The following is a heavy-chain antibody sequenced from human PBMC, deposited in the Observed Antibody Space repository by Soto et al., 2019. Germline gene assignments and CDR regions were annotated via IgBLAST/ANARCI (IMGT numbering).Heavy chain of an antibody. V-gene: IGHV4-59*01. CDR3: ARERRDGQKCYFDY. J-gene: IGHJ4*02. CDR1: GGSISSFY. Sequence: SETLSLTCTVSGGSISSFYWSWIRQPPGKGLEWIGYFYDRGSTNYNPSLKSRVTISVDTSKSQFSLRLSSVTAADTAVYYCARERRDGQKCYFDYWGQGTLVTVSS. CDR2: FYDRGST.